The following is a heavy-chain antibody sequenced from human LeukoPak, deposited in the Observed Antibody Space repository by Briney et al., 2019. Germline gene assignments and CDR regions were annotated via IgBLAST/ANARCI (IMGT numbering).Heavy chain of an antibody. CDR1: GFCSITYA. CDR3: AKDRPTEQWLSGPHYVAY. D-gene: IGHD6-19*01. Sequence: PGGSLRLSCAASGFCSITYAMTWVRQAPGKGLEWVSGISGSGGAKFYADSVKGRFTILIDNSKNTLYMQMNSLRADDTAIYFCAKDRPTEQWLSGPHYVAYWGEGILVTVSS. V-gene: IGHV3-23*01. J-gene: IGHJ4*02. CDR2: ISGSGGAK.